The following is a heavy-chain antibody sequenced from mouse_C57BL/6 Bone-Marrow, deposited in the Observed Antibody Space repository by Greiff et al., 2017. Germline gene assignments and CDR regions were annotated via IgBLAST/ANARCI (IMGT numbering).Heavy chain of an antibody. V-gene: IGHV1-54*01. D-gene: IGHD2-3*01. J-gene: IGHJ2*01. CDR3: ARWGGGYYDY. Sequence: QVQLQQSGAELVRPGTSVKVSCKASGYAFTNYLIEWVKQRPGQGLEWIGVINPGSGGTNYNEKFKGKATLTADKSSSTAYMQLSSLTSEDSAVYFCARWGGGYYDYWGQGTTLTGSS. CDR2: INPGSGGT. CDR1: GYAFTNYL.